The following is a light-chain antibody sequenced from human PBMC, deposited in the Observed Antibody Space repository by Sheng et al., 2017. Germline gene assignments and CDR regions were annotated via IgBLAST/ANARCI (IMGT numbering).Light chain of an antibody. CDR2: KTS. J-gene: IGKJ2*01. CDR1: QSISTW. V-gene: IGKV1-5*03. CDR3: QQYNGYSYT. Sequence: DIQMTQSPSALSASLGDRVTITCRASQSISTWLAWYQQKPGKAPKILIYKTSILESGVPSRFSGSGSGTEFTLTISSLQPDDFATYYCQQYNGYSYTFGQGTKLEIK.